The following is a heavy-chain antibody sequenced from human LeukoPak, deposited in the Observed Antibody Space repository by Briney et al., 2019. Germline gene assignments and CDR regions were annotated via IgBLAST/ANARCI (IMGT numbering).Heavy chain of an antibody. J-gene: IGHJ2*01. D-gene: IGHD2-21*02. CDR3: ARGMTAHYWYFDP. Sequence: SGGSLRLSCAASGFTVSSNYMDWVRQGPGKGLEWVSLIYSGGSTYYADSVKGRFTISRDNSKNTLYLQMNSLRPEDTAVYYCARGMTAHYWYFDPWGRGALVTVSS. V-gene: IGHV3-66*01. CDR2: IYSGGST. CDR1: GFTVSSNY.